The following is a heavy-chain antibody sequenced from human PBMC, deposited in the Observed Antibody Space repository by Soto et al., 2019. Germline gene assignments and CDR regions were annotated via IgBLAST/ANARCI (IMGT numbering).Heavy chain of an antibody. V-gene: IGHV3-53*04. CDR3: GRVNWNAPYFYFDY. D-gene: IGHD1-1*01. Sequence: GGSLRLSCAASGFTVSSNYMSWVRQAPGKGLEWVSVIYSGGSTSYADSVKGRFTISRHNSKNTLYLQMSSLRAEDTAVYYCGRVNWNAPYFYFDYGGKGTLVTVS. CDR1: GFTVSSNY. CDR2: IYSGGST. J-gene: IGHJ4*02.